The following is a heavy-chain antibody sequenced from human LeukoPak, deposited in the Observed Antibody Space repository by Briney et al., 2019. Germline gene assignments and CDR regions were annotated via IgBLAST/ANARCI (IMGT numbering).Heavy chain of an antibody. CDR1: GYTFTGHY. D-gene: IGHD5-18*01. CDR2: INPNSGGT. Sequence: ASVKVSCKASGYTFTGHYMHWVRQAPGQGLEWMGRINPNSGGTNYAQKFQGRVTMTRDTSISTAYMELSRLRSDDTAVYYCARVFQLWLNWFDPWGQGTLVTVSS. V-gene: IGHV1-2*06. CDR3: ARVFQLWLNWFDP. J-gene: IGHJ5*02.